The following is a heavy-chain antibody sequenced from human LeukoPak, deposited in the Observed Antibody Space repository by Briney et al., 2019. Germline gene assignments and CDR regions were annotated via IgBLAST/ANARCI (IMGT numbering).Heavy chain of an antibody. V-gene: IGHV4-59*01. CDR1: GGSISSYY. CDR2: IYYSGST. Sequence: SETLSLTCTVSGGSISSYYWSWIRQPPGKGLEWIGYIYYSGSTNYNPSLKSRVTISVDTSKNQFSLKLSSVTAADTAVYYRARGGYSLPVDWFDPWGQGTLVTVSS. D-gene: IGHD5-18*01. CDR3: ARGGYSLPVDWFDP. J-gene: IGHJ5*02.